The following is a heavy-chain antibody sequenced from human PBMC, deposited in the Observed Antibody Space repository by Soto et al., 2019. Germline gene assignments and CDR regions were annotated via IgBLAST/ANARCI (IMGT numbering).Heavy chain of an antibody. Sequence: SETLSLICTVSGGSISGSSYYWSWIRQPPGKGLESIGYIYYSGSTNYKPSLKSRVTISVDTSKNQFYLKLSSVTAADTAGYYCGRGGPDFWSVFYADYWGQGPLVTVSS. D-gene: IGHD3-3*01. V-gene: IGHV4-61*01. CDR3: GRGGPDFWSVFYADY. CDR1: GGSISGSSYY. CDR2: IYYSGST. J-gene: IGHJ4*02.